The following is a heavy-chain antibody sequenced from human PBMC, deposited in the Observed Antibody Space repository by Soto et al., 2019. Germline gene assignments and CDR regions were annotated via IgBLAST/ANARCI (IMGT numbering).Heavy chain of an antibody. CDR2: ISSTTNYI. Sequence: GSLRLSCAASGXVFSTSAMNWVRRAPGKGLEWVSSISSTTNYIYYGDSMKGRFTISRDNAKNSLYLEMNSLRAEDTAVYYCARESEDLTSNFDYWGQGTLVTVSS. V-gene: IGHV3-21*06. J-gene: IGHJ4*02. CDR1: GXVFSTSA. CDR3: ARESEDLTSNFDY.